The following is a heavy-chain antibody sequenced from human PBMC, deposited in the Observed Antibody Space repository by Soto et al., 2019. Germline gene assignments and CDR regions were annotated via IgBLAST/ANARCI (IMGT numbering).Heavy chain of an antibody. J-gene: IGHJ3*02. CDR1: GGSISSYY. Sequence: SETLSLTCTVSGGSISSYYWSWIRQPPGKGLEWIGYIYYSGSTNYNPSLKSRVTISVDTSKNQFSLKLSSVTAADTAVYYCARDTGDGYNFAFDIWGQGTMVTVSS. CDR3: ARDTGDGYNFAFDI. CDR2: IYYSGST. D-gene: IGHD5-12*01. V-gene: IGHV4-59*01.